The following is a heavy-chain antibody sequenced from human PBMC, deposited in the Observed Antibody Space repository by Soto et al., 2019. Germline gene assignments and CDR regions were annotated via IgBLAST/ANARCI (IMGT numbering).Heavy chain of an antibody. V-gene: IGHV3-7*01. D-gene: IGHD6-13*01. CDR3: AKPSSSWYWDAFDI. J-gene: IGHJ3*02. Sequence: GESLKISCAASGFTFSSYWMSWVRQAPGKGLEWVANIKQDGSEKYYVDSVKGRFTISRDNAKNSLYLQMNSLRAEDTAVYYCAKPSSSWYWDAFDIWGQGTMVTVSS. CDR1: GFTFSSYW. CDR2: IKQDGSEK.